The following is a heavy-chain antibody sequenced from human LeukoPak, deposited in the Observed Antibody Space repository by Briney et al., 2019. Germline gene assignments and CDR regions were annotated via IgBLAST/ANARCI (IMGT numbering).Heavy chain of an antibody. Sequence: GGSLRLSCAASGFTFSSYAMSWVRQAPGKGLEWVANIKQDGSEKYYVDSVKGRFTISRDNAKNSLYLQMNSLRAEDTAVYYCARLHYDFWSGYFDYWGQGTLVTVSS. CDR1: GFTFSSYA. D-gene: IGHD3-3*01. CDR3: ARLHYDFWSGYFDY. V-gene: IGHV3-7*03. CDR2: IKQDGSEK. J-gene: IGHJ4*02.